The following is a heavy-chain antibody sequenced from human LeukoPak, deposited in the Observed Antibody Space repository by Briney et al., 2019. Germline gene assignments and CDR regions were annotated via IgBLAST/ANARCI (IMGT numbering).Heavy chain of an antibody. CDR1: GGSLTSGDYS. V-gene: IGHV4-30-2*01. CDR3: ARERGYYDTSGYYWFDP. CDR2: IHHGGGT. D-gene: IGHD3-22*01. Sequence: SQTLTLTCAVSGGSLTSGDYSWSWIRQPPGKGLEWIGNIHHGGGTYYNPSLKSRVTITVDRSKNQFSLNLSSVTAADMAEYSGARERGYYDTSGYYWFDPWGQGTLVTVSS. J-gene: IGHJ5*02.